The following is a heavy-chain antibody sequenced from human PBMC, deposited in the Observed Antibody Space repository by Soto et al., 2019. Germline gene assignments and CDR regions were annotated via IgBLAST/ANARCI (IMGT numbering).Heavy chain of an antibody. V-gene: IGHV3-48*03. J-gene: IGHJ6*02. Sequence: GSLRLSCVASGFTFSSYEMNWVRQAPGKGLEWVSYISSSGSTIYYADSVKGRFTISRDNAKNSLYLQMNSLRAEDTAVYYCARDRRRLAAASIVVVPAARGGYYGMDVWGQGTTVTVSS. CDR2: ISSSGSTI. CDR3: ARDRRRLAAASIVVVPAARGGYYGMDV. CDR1: GFTFSSYE. D-gene: IGHD2-2*01.